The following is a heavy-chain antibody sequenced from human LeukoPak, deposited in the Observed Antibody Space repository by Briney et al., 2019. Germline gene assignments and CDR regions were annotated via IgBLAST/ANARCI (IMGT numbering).Heavy chain of an antibody. V-gene: IGHV3-21*04. CDR2: ITRSSSYI. J-gene: IGHJ3*02. CDR3: ARSFGYGVDAFDI. CDR1: GFTFSSYG. Sequence: PGGSLRLSCAASGFTFSSYGMHWVRQAPGKGLEWVSSITRSSSYIYYADSVKGRFTISRDNSKNTLYLQMNSLRAEDTAVYYCARSFGYGVDAFDIWGQGTMVTVSS. D-gene: IGHD5-18*01.